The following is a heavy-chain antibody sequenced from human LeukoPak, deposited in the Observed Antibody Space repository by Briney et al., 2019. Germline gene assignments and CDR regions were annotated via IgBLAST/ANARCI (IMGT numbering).Heavy chain of an antibody. J-gene: IGHJ4*02. CDR2: IWFDGSVK. CDR3: TKGTAIQFLEPAF. CDR1: GFTFNTHG. V-gene: IGHV3-33*06. Sequence: GGSLRLSCAASGFTFNTHGMHWVRQAPGKGLEWVAAIWFDGSVKHYSDAVKGRFIISRDNSLNTLYLQMNSLRVEDTAIYYCTKGTAIQFLEPAFWGQGTLVTVSS. D-gene: IGHD3-3*01.